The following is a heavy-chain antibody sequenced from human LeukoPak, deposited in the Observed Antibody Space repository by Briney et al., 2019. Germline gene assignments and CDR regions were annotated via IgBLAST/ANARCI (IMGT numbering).Heavy chain of an antibody. Sequence: SETLSLTCTVSGGSIRNYYWNWIRQTPGRGLEWIGYLYYGGSPNYNPSLKSRVTISVDTSKNQFSLKLSSVTAADTAVYYCARLNIKEWLPTYWGQGTLVTVSS. D-gene: IGHD3-3*01. CDR3: ARLNIKEWLPTY. J-gene: IGHJ4*02. CDR2: LYYGGSP. V-gene: IGHV4-59*08. CDR1: GGSIRNYY.